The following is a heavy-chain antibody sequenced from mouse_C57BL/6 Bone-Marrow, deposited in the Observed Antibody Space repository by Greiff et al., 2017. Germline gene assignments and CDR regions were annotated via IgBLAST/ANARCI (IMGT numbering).Heavy chain of an antibody. CDR1: GFSLTSYA. D-gene: IGHD1-1*01. V-gene: IGHV2-9-1*01. CDR2: IWTGGGT. Sequence: VQGVESGPGLVAPSQSLSITCTVSGFSLTSYAISWVRQPPGKGLEWLGVIWTGGGTHYNSALKSRLSISKDNSKSQVFLKMNSLQTDDTARYYCARNNYYGLVDYWGQGTTRTVSS. CDR3: ARNNYYGLVDY. J-gene: IGHJ2*01.